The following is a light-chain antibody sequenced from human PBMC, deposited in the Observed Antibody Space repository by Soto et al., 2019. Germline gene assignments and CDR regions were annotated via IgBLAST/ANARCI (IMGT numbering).Light chain of an antibody. CDR3: QQRSNWPPPYT. Sequence: EIVLTQSPATLSLSPGERATLSCRASQSVSSYLAWYQQKPGQAPRLLIYDASNRATGIPARFSGSGSGTDFTLTISSLEPEDFAGDYCQQRSNWPPPYTFGQGTKLEIK. V-gene: IGKV3-11*01. CDR2: DAS. J-gene: IGKJ2*01. CDR1: QSVSSY.